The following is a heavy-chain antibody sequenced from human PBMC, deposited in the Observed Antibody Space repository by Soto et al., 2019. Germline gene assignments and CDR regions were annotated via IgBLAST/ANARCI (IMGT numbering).Heavy chain of an antibody. V-gene: IGHV4-59*12. Sequence: SETLSLTCTVSGGSIGSYYWSWIRQPPGKGLEWIGYIYYSDSINYNPSLKSRVIISDDTSKNQFSLRLSSVTAADTAVYYCARNTLLPPSYYYYGLDVWGQGTTVTVSS. CDR1: GGSIGSYY. CDR2: IYYSDSI. CDR3: ARNTLLPPSYYYYGLDV. J-gene: IGHJ6*02. D-gene: IGHD2-15*01.